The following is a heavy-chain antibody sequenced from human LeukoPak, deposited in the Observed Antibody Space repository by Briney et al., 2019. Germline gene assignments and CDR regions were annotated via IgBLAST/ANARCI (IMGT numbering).Heavy chain of an antibody. CDR2: IYTGGST. D-gene: IGHD6-13*01. V-gene: IGHV4-61*02. CDR1: GNSISSGDNY. J-gene: IGHJ4*02. CDR3: ARVSAAGLFDY. Sequence: SETLSLTCTVSGNSISSGDNYWSWIRQPAGKGLEWIGRIYTGGSTYYNPSLKSRVTISVDTSKNQFSLKLSSVTAADTAVYYCARVSAAGLFDYWGQGTLVTVSS.